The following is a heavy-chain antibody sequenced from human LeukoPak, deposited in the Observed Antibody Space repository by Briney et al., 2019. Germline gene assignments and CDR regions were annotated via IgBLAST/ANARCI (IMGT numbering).Heavy chain of an antibody. D-gene: IGHD5-18*01. CDR3: ARDLWYSYGLHPVDY. J-gene: IGHJ4*02. Sequence: GGSLRLSCAASGFTFSDYYMSWIRQAPGKGLEWVSSISSSSSYIYYADSVKGRFTISRDNAKNSLYLQMNSLRAEDTAVYYCARDLWYSYGLHPVDYWGQGTLVTVSS. V-gene: IGHV3-11*06. CDR2: ISSSSSYI. CDR1: GFTFSDYY.